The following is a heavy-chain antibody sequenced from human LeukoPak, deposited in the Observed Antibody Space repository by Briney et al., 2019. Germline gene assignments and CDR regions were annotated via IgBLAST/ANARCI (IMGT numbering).Heavy chain of an antibody. V-gene: IGHV3-74*01. CDR3: AGAGGSSTGWFLGY. D-gene: IGHD6-19*01. Sequence: GGSLRLSCAASGFTFSSYCMHCVRQAPRKGLLWVSRVNPQGSGTSYTDSVKGRFTISRDNAKDALHLRMDNLRVEDTAVYYCAGAGGSSTGWFLGYWGQGTLVTVSS. CDR2: VNPQGSGT. J-gene: IGHJ4*02. CDR1: GFTFSSYC.